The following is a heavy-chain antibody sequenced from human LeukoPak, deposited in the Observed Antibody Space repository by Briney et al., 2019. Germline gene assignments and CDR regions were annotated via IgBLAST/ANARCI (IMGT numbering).Heavy chain of an antibody. V-gene: IGHV4-4*02. CDR1: GGSISNTNW. Sequence: SETLSLTCGASGGSISNTNWWSWVRQPPGQGLEWIGEISLTGLTHYNPSLESRVTVSLDKSKNQLSLNLTSVTAADTAVYYCSRENGAFSPFGYWGQGTLVTVLS. J-gene: IGHJ4*02. CDR3: SRENGAFSPFGY. D-gene: IGHD2-8*01. CDR2: ISLTGLT.